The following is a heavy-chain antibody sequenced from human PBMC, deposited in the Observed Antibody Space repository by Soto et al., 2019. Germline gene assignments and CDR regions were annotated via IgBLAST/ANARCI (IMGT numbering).Heavy chain of an antibody. D-gene: IGHD6-13*01. CDR2: IWYDGSNK. V-gene: IGHV3-33*01. J-gene: IGHJ6*02. CDR3: ARVSSSWPHYGMDV. Sequence: QVQLVESGGGVVQPGRSPRLSCAASGFTFSSYGMHWVRQAPGKGLEWVAVIWYDGSNKYYADSVKGRFTISRDNSKNTLYLQMNSLRAEDTAVYYCARVSSSWPHYGMDVWGQGTTVTVSS. CDR1: GFTFSSYG.